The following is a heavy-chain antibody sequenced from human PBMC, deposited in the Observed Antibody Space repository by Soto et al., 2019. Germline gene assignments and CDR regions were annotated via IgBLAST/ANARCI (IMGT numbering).Heavy chain of an antibody. Sequence: ASVKFSCKAPGDTFTSYDINSVRQATGQGVAWTGSMHANSGKTGYAQKFQGRVAMTRTTSISKAYMELSSLRSEDTAVYYCARGPYSPYGMDVWGQGTTGTVSS. J-gene: IGHJ6*02. CDR1: GDTFTSYD. V-gene: IGHV1-8*01. CDR2: MHANSGKT. D-gene: IGHD5-12*01. CDR3: ARGPYSPYGMDV.